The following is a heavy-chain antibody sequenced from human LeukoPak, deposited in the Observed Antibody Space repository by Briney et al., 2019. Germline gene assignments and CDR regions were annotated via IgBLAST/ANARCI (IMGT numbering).Heavy chain of an antibody. CDR2: IYSGGST. J-gene: IGHJ6*02. Sequence: GGSLRLSCAASGFTVSSNYMSWVRQAPGKGLEWVSVIYSGGSTYYADSVKGRFTISRDNSKNTPYLQMNSLRAEDTAVYYCASKTGGYSYGYAYYYGMDVWGQGTTVTVSS. D-gene: IGHD5-18*01. CDR1: GFTVSSNY. V-gene: IGHV3-66*01. CDR3: ASKTGGYSYGYAYYYGMDV.